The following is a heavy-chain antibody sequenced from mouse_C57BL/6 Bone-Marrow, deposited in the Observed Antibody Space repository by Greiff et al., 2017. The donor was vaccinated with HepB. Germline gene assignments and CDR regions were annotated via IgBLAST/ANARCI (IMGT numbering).Heavy chain of an antibody. J-gene: IGHJ4*01. CDR3: AQIYYYGSRGAMDY. CDR1: GYTFTSYW. D-gene: IGHD1-1*01. Sequence: QVQLQQPGAELVKPGASVKLSCKASGYTFTSYWMHWVKQRPGQGLEWIGMIHPNSGSTNYNEKFKSKATLTVDKSSSTAYMRLSSLTSEDSAVYYCAQIYYYGSRGAMDYWGQGTSVTVSS. CDR2: IHPNSGST. V-gene: IGHV1-64*01.